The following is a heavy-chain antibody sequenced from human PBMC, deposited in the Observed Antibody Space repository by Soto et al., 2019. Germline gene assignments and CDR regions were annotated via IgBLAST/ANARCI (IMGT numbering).Heavy chain of an antibody. V-gene: IGHV3-72*01. CDR2: IRKKANSYTT. CDR1: GFTFSSYG. D-gene: IGHD2-2*01. J-gene: IGHJ4*02. Sequence: GGSLRLSGAASGFTFSSYGMHWVRQAPGKGLEWVGRIRKKANSYTTEYAASVKGRFTISRDDSNNSLYLQMNSLKTENTAVYYCARAGNTSSQFDYWGQGTLVTVSS. CDR3: ARAGNTSSQFDY.